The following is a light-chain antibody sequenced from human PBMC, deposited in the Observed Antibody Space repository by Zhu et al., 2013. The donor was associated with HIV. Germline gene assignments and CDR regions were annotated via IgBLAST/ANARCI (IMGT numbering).Light chain of an antibody. CDR3: LQHNSYPWT. J-gene: IGKJ1*01. Sequence: DIQLTQSPSFLSASVGDRVTITCWASQGISSYLAWYQQKPGKAPKLLIYAASTLQSGVPSRFSGSGSGTEFTLTISSLQPEDFATYYCLQHNSYPWTFGQGTKVEIK. CDR1: QGISSY. CDR2: AAS. V-gene: IGKV1-9*01.